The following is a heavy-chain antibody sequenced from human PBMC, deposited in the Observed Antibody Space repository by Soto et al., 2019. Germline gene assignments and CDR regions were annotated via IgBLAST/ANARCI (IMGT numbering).Heavy chain of an antibody. J-gene: IGHJ6*02. CDR3: ARASPWKWFGRCMDV. V-gene: IGHV4-31*03. CDR2: IYYSGST. Sequence: QVQLQESGPGLVKPSQTLSLTCTVSGGSISSGGYYWSWIRQHPGNGLEWIGYIYYSGSTYYNPSLKSRVTISVDTSKNQFSLKLSSVTAADTAVYYCARASPWKWFGRCMDVWGQGTTVTVSS. CDR1: GGSISSGGYY. D-gene: IGHD3-10*01.